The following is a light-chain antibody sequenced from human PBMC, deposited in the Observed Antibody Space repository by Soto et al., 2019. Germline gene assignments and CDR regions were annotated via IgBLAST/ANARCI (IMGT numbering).Light chain of an antibody. V-gene: IGLV2-23*01. J-gene: IGLJ2*01. Sequence: QSALTQPASVSASPGQSITISCTGTSSNVGTYDLVSWYQHHPDKAPKLIIYEGTKRPSGISSRFSGSKSGNTASLTISGLHAEDDADYYCCSSAVGAALVFGGGTKLTVL. CDR1: SSNVGTYDL. CDR3: CSSAVGAALV. CDR2: EGT.